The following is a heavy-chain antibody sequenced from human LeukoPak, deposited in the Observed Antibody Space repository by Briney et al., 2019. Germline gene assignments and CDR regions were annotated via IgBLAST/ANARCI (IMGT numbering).Heavy chain of an antibody. V-gene: IGHV3-30*03. J-gene: IGHJ4*02. D-gene: IGHD7-27*01. CDR3: ARDWGNWGYGWYFDH. CDR2: ISHDGNNK. Sequence: GRSLRLSCAASRFTFSTYGMHWVRQAPGKGLEWVAVISHDGNNKYYVDSVKGRFTISRDNSKNTLYLQMNSLRAEDTAVYYCARDWGNWGYGWYFDHWGQGTPVTVSS. CDR1: RFTFSTYG.